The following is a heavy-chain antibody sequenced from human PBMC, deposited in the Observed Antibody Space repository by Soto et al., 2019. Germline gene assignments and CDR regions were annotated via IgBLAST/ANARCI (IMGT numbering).Heavy chain of an antibody. Sequence: GGSLRLSCAASGFTVSSNYMSWVRQAPGKGLEWVSVIYSGGSTYYADSVKGRFTISRHNSKNKLYLQMNSLRAEDAAVYCCAGDLTGDYYDGMDVWGQGTTVTVSS. CDR3: AGDLTGDYYDGMDV. V-gene: IGHV3-53*04. CDR2: IYSGGST. CDR1: GFTVSSNY. J-gene: IGHJ6*02. D-gene: IGHD7-27*01.